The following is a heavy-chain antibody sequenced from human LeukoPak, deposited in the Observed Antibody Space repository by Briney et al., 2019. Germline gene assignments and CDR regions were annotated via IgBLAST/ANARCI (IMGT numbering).Heavy chain of an antibody. Sequence: SETLSLTCAVSGGSISSGGYSWSWIRQPPGTGLEWIGYIYHSGSTYYNPSLKSRVTISVDRSKNPFSLKLSSVTAADTAVYYCARGRYYDSSGYYYDYWGQGTLVTVSS. CDR2: IYHSGST. CDR3: ARGRYYDSSGYYYDY. D-gene: IGHD3-22*01. V-gene: IGHV4-30-2*01. J-gene: IGHJ4*02. CDR1: GGSISSGGYS.